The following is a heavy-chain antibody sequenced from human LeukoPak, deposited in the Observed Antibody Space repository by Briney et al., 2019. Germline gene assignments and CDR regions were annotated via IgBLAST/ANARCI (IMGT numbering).Heavy chain of an antibody. Sequence: ASVKVSCKASGYTFTSYGISWVRQAPGQGLEWMGWISAYNGNTNYAQKLQGRVTMTTDTSTSTAYMELRSLRSDDTAVYYCAGAIDYGDYLGAFDIWGQGTMVTVSS. CDR2: ISAYNGNT. J-gene: IGHJ3*02. V-gene: IGHV1-18*01. CDR1: GYTFTSYG. CDR3: AGAIDYGDYLGAFDI. D-gene: IGHD4-17*01.